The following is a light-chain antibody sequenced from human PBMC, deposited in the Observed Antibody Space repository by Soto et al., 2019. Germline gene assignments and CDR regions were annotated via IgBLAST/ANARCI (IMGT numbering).Light chain of an antibody. CDR2: WAS. V-gene: IGKV4-1*01. CDR3: QHYYSIPPYT. CDR1: QSLLYSSNNKNY. Sequence: DIVMTQSPDSLAVSLGERATINCKSNQSLLYSSNNKNYLAWYQQKPGQPPKLLIYWASTRESGVPDRFSGSGSGTDFTLTISSLQAEDVAVYYCQHYYSIPPYTFGQGTKLEIK. J-gene: IGKJ2*01.